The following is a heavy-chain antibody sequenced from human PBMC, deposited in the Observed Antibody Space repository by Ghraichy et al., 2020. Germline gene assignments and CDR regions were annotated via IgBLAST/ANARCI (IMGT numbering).Heavy chain of an antibody. CDR3: ARDLGCGGDCYMRYFQH. J-gene: IGHJ1*01. CDR1: GFTFSSYS. Sequence: GGSLRLSCAASGFTFSSYSMNWVRQAPGKGLEWVSYISSSSNTIYYADSVKGRFTISRDNAKNSLYLQMNSLRAEDTAVYYCARDLGCGGDCYMRYFQHWGQGTLVTVSS. CDR2: ISSSSNTI. D-gene: IGHD2-21*02. V-gene: IGHV3-48*04.